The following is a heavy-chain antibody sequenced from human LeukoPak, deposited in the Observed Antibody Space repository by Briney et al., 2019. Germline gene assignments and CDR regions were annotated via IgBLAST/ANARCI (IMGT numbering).Heavy chain of an antibody. CDR3: ARQTYYYDSSGYYQYYFDY. D-gene: IGHD3-22*01. CDR2: IYYSGST. Sequence: SQTLSLTCTVSGGSISSGSYYWSWIRQPPGKGLEWIGYIYYSGSTNYNSSLKSRVTISVDTSKNQFSLNLSSVTAADTAVYYCARQTYYYDSSGYYQYYFDYWGQGTLVTVSS. J-gene: IGHJ4*02. CDR1: GGSISSGSYY. V-gene: IGHV4-61*01.